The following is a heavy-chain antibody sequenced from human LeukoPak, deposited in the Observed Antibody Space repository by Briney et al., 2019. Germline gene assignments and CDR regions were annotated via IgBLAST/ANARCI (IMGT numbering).Heavy chain of an antibody. CDR3: ARLYASATIFDY. V-gene: IGHV3-7*04. D-gene: IGHD3-16*01. CDR1: GFTFSAYA. Sequence: GGSLRLSCEASGFTFSAYAMTWVRQAPGKGLEWVANIKEDGSEKYYVDSVKGRFTISRDNPKNSLYLQMNSLRAEDTAVYYCARLYASATIFDYWGQGNLVTVSS. J-gene: IGHJ4*02. CDR2: IKEDGSEK.